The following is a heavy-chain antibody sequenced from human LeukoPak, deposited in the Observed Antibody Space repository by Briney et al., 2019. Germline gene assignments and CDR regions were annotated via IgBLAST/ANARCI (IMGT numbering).Heavy chain of an antibody. CDR1: GFTFSSYA. CDR3: ATPLDAPGTTYYFDY. Sequence: PGGSLRLSCAASGFTFSSYAMSWVRQAPGKGLDWVSAISGSGGSTYYADSVKGRFTISRDNSKNTLYLQMNSLRAEDTAVYYCATPLDAPGTTYYFDYWGQGTLVTVSP. D-gene: IGHD1-1*01. V-gene: IGHV3-23*01. CDR2: ISGSGGST. J-gene: IGHJ4*02.